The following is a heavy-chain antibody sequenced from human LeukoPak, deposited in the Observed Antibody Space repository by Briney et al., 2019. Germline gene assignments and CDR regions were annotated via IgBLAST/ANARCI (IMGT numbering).Heavy chain of an antibody. CDR1: GGSISSHY. D-gene: IGHD3-3*01. CDR3: ARMWEQQNYDFWSGYTYYFDY. J-gene: IGHJ4*02. Sequence: SETLSLTCTVSGGSISSHYWSWIRQPPGKGLGWIGYIYYSGSTNYNPSLKSRVTISVDTSKNQFSLKLSSVTAADTAVYYCARMWEQQNYDFWSGYTYYFDYWGQGTLVTVSS. CDR2: IYYSGST. V-gene: IGHV4-59*11.